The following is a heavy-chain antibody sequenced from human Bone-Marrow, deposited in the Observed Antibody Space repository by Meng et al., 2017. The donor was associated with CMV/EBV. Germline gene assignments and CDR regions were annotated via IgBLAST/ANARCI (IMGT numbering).Heavy chain of an antibody. CDR3: ARLLAANYKGPIGY. CDR1: GFTFNNYW. V-gene: IGHV3-7*01. D-gene: IGHD2-15*01. CDR2: IRQSGNEM. Sequence: GESLKISCAASGFTFNNYWMSWVRQAPGKGLEWVANIRQSGNEMYYVPSVRGRFTIARDNAKSSLFLQMNSLRAEDTAVYYCARLLAANYKGPIGYWGQGTLVTVSS. J-gene: IGHJ4*02.